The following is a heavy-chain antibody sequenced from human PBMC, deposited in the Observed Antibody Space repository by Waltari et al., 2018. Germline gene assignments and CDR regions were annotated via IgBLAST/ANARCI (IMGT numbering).Heavy chain of an antibody. D-gene: IGHD5-18*01. J-gene: IGHJ4*02. Sequence: EVQLVESGGGLVKPGGSLRLSCAASGFTFSSYSMHWVRRPPGKGLEWVSSISSSSSYIYYADSVKGRFTISRDNAKNSLYLQMNSLRAEDTAVYYCASFESYGYVETLPHWGQGTLVTVSS. V-gene: IGHV3-21*01. CDR2: ISSSSSYI. CDR1: GFTFSSYS. CDR3: ASFESYGYVETLPH.